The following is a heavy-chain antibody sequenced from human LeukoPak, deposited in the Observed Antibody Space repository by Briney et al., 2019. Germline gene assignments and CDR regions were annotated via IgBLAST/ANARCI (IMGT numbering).Heavy chain of an antibody. CDR1: GGSTSSYY. CDR3: ARGAMATTPFFDY. CDR2: IYYSGST. J-gene: IGHJ4*02. Sequence: SETLSLTCTVSGGSTSSYYWNWIRQPPGKGLEWIGYIYYSGSTNYNPSLKSRVTISVDTSKNQFSLKLSSVTAADTAVYYCARGAMATTPFFDYWGQGTLVTVSS. V-gene: IGHV4-59*01. D-gene: IGHD5-24*01.